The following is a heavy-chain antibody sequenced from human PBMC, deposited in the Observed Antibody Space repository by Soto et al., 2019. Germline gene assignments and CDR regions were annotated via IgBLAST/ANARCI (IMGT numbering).Heavy chain of an antibody. CDR1: GGPFSNYA. V-gene: IGHV1-69*01. Sequence: QVQLVQSGAEVKKPGSSVKVSCKASGGPFSNYAISWVRQAPGQGLEWLGGIVPVFRTPNYADKFQGRLTLTADESTSTVFMELSSLKSEDTATYFCTRDARRGQWLVPPGFDFWGQGTLVTVSS. CDR2: IVPVFRTP. J-gene: IGHJ4*02. D-gene: IGHD6-19*01. CDR3: TRDARRGQWLVPPGFDF.